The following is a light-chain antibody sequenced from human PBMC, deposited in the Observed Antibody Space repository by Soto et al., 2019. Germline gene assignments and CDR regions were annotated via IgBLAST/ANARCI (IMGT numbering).Light chain of an antibody. Sequence: EIAMTQSPASLSVSPGERVTLSCGASQSVSTNLAWYQQKPGQAPRLLIYGASTRATGIPARFSGSGSGTDFPLTIRSLRSEDFAVYYCQQYNTWPPYTFGQGTKLEIK. CDR1: QSVSTN. V-gene: IGKV3-15*01. CDR2: GAS. CDR3: QQYNTWPPYT. J-gene: IGKJ2*01.